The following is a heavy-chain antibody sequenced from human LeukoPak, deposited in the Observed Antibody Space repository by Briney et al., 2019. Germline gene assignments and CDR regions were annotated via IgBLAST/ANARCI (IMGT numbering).Heavy chain of an antibody. Sequence: PSETLSLTCTVSGGSVSSQQWSWIRQPPGKGLEWIGYIYYSGSTNYNPSLKSRFTISIDTSNNRFSLMLSSVTAAGTAVYYCARGVLTTVSYYMDVWGKGTTVTVSS. J-gene: IGHJ6*03. V-gene: IGHV4-59*02. D-gene: IGHD4-11*01. CDR1: GGSVSSQQ. CDR3: ARGVLTTVSYYMDV. CDR2: IYYSGST.